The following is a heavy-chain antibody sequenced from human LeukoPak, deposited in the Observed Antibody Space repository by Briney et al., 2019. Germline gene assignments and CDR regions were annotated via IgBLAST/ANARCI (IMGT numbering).Heavy chain of an antibody. CDR2: INHSGST. CDR3: ASEIAAAASSIDY. D-gene: IGHD6-13*01. J-gene: IGHJ4*02. Sequence: SETLSLTCAVYGGSFSGYYWSWIRQPPGKGLEWIGEINHSGSTNYNPSLKSRVTISVDTSKNQFSLRLSSVTAADTAVYYCASEIAAAASSIDYWGQGTLVTVSS. CDR1: GGSFSGYY. V-gene: IGHV4-34*01.